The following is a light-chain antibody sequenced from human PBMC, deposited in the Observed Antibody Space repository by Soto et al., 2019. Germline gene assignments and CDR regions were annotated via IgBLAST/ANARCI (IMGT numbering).Light chain of an antibody. J-gene: IGLJ2*01. CDR1: RSNIGSNP. Sequence: QSVLTQPPSASGPPGQTVTISCSGSRSNIGSNPVNWYQQLPGTAPRLLLYRSSQRPSGVPDRFSGSKSGTSASLAISGLQSEDEAEYYCAAWDDSLYGQVFGGGTKLTVL. V-gene: IGLV1-44*01. CDR2: RSS. CDR3: AAWDDSLYGQV.